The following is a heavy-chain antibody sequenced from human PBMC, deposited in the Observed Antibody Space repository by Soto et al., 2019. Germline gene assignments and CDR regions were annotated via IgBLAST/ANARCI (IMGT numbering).Heavy chain of an antibody. CDR3: ARIERGYSYGSIIDF. CDR2: VFYSGST. CDR1: GGSIRDYY. V-gene: IGHV4-59*01. D-gene: IGHD5-12*01. J-gene: IGHJ4*02. Sequence: SETLSLTCTVSGGSIRDYYWSWIRQPPGKGLEWIGYVFYSGSTNYNPSLKSRVTISVDTPKNIFSLKLRSVTAADTAVYYCARIERGYSYGSIIDFWGQGARVTVSS.